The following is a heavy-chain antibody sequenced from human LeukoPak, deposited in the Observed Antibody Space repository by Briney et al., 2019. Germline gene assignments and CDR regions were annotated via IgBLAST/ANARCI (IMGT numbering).Heavy chain of an antibody. V-gene: IGHV3-7*01. CDR1: GFTFSSYW. CDR3: ARRDCGGSCYPIFISDPPYYFDY. Sequence: PGGSLRLSCAASGFTFSSYWMSWVRQAPGKGLEWVANIKQDGSEKYYVDSVKGRFTISRDNAKNSLYLQMNSLRAEDTAVYYCARRDCGGSCYPIFISDPPYYFDYWGQGTLVTVSS. D-gene: IGHD2-15*01. CDR2: IKQDGSEK. J-gene: IGHJ4*02.